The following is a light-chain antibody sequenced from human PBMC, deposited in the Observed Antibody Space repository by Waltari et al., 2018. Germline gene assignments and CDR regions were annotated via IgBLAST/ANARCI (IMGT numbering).Light chain of an antibody. V-gene: IGKV1-39*01. J-gene: IGKJ2*02. CDR3: QQSYSTPRT. CDR1: KSISSY. Sequence: DIQMTQSPSSLSASVGDRVTITCRASKSISSYLNWYQQKPGKAPKLLIYAASSLQSGVPSRFSGSGSGTDFTLTISSRQPEDFATYYCQQSYSTPRTFGQGTKLEIK. CDR2: AAS.